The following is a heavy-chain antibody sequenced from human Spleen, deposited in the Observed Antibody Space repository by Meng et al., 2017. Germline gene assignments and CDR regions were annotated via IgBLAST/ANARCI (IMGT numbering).Heavy chain of an antibody. CDR3: ARDPSNTSGRYAYFDY. CDR1: GYTFTHHG. D-gene: IGHD6-19*01. J-gene: IGHJ4*02. CDR2: ISCYNGDT. Sequence: QLHLVQSGSDVNKPGASVKVSCKASGYTFTHHGISWIRQAPGQGLEWMGWISCYNGDTNYAQKFQGRVTMTTDTSTSTAYMDLRSLRSDDTAVYYCARDPSNTSGRYAYFDYWGQGTLVTVSS. V-gene: IGHV1-18*01.